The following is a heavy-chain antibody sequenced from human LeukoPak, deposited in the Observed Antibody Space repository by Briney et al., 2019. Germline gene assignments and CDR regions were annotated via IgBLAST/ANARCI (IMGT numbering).Heavy chain of an antibody. D-gene: IGHD3-10*01. CDR1: GFTFSSYA. J-gene: IGHJ3*02. CDR3: ARDQNVLLWFGELLGAFDI. V-gene: IGHV3-30*04. CDR2: ISYDGSNK. Sequence: GGSLRLSCAASGFTFSSYAMHWVRQAPGKGLEWVAVISYDGSNKYYAGSVKGRFTISRDNSKNTLYLQMNSLRAEDTAVYYCARDQNVLLWFGELLGAFDIWGQGTMVTVSS.